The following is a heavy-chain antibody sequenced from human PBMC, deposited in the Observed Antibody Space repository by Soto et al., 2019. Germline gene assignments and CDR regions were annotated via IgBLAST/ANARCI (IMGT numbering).Heavy chain of an antibody. CDR1: GYTFTSYG. CDR3: AREEGWSGYYAYNWFDP. V-gene: IGHV1-18*01. D-gene: IGHD3-3*01. CDR2: ISAYNGNT. J-gene: IGHJ5*02. Sequence: QVQLVQSGAEVKKPGASVKVSCKASGYTFTSYGISWVRQAPGQGLEWMGWISAYNGNTNYAQKLQGRVTMTTDTSXSXXYMELRSLRSDDTAVYYCAREEGWSGYYAYNWFDPWGQGTLVTVSS.